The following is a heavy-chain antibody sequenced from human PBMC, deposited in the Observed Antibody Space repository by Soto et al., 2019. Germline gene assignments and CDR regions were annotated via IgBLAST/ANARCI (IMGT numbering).Heavy chain of an antibody. CDR1: GFTSSNYA. Sequence: EVQLLESGGGLVQPGGSLRLSCAGSGFTSSNYAMSWVRQAPGKGLEWVSTISGSGDSTYYADSVKGRFTISRDNSRNTLYLQMNSLRAEDTAVYYCAKALRYFDWLLRPWNSMDVWGQGTTVTVSS. V-gene: IGHV3-23*01. J-gene: IGHJ6*02. CDR2: ISGSGDST. CDR3: AKALRYFDWLLRPWNSMDV. D-gene: IGHD3-9*01.